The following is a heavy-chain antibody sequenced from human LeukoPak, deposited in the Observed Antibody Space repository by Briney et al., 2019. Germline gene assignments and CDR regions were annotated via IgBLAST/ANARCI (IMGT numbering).Heavy chain of an antibody. CDR2: INHSGST. CDR3: ASRKLGNDY. Sequence: SATLSLTCAVYGGSFSGYYWSWIRQPPGKGLEWIGEINHSGSTNYNPSLKSRVTISADTSKNQFSLKLISVTAADTAVYYCASRKLGNDYWGQGTLVTVSS. D-gene: IGHD7-27*01. J-gene: IGHJ4*02. CDR1: GGSFSGYY. V-gene: IGHV4-34*01.